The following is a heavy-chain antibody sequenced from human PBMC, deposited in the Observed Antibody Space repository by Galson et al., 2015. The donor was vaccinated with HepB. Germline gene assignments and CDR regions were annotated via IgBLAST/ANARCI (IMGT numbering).Heavy chain of an antibody. J-gene: IGHJ6*02. CDR1: GFTFSNAW. CDR3: TTDSPPYDIDYYYYGMDV. D-gene: IGHD3-9*01. CDR2: IKSKTDGGTT. V-gene: IGHV3-15*01. Sequence: SLRLSCAASGFTFSNAWMSWVRQAPGKGLEWVGRIKSKTDGGTTDYAAPVKGRFTISRDDSKNTLYLQMNSLKTEDTAVYYCTTDSPPYDIDYYYYGMDVWGQGTTVTVSS.